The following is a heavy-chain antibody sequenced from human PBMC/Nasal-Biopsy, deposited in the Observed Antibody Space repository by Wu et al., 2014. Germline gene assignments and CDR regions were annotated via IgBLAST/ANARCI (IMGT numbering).Heavy chain of an antibody. Sequence: AISGDSVSGNSATWNWIRQSPSRGLEWLGRTYYRSKWYNEYAVSVKSRISINPDTSKNQFSLQLNSVTPEDTAVYYCARGENYCLAYWGQGTLVTVSS. D-gene: IGHD1-7*01. CDR1: GDSVSGNSAT. CDR3: ARGENYCLAY. J-gene: IGHJ4*02. V-gene: IGHV6-1*01. CDR2: TYYRSKWYN.